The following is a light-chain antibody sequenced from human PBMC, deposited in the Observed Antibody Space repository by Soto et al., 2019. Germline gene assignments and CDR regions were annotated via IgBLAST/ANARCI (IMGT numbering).Light chain of an antibody. CDR2: DVS. Sequence: QSVLTQPASVSGSPGQSITISCTGTSSYFGIYNSVSWYQHYAGRAPRLMIHDVSNRPSGVSDRFSGSKSGNTASLTISGLQAEDEADYYCSSYTSSRSYVFGRGTKVTVL. CDR3: SSYTSSRSYV. V-gene: IGLV2-14*03. J-gene: IGLJ1*01. CDR1: SSYFGIYNS.